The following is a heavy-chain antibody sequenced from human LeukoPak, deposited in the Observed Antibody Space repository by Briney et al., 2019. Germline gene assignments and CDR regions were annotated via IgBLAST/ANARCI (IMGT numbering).Heavy chain of an antibody. Sequence: PSETLSLTCTVSGGSISSYYWSWIRQPAGKGLEWIGRIYTSGSTNYNPSLKSRVTMSVDTSKNQFSLKLSSVTAADTAVYYCARAPSITMVRGVIIFGRNYYYYMDVWGKGTTVTVSS. J-gene: IGHJ6*03. V-gene: IGHV4-4*07. D-gene: IGHD3-10*01. CDR1: GGSISSYY. CDR2: IYTSGST. CDR3: ARAPSITMVRGVIIFGRNYYYYMDV.